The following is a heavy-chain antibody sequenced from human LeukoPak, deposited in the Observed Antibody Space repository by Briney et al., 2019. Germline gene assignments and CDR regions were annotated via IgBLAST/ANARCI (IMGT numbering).Heavy chain of an antibody. CDR2: IYYSGST. J-gene: IGHJ6*03. Sequence: SETLSLTCTVSGGSISSYYWSWIRQPPGKGLEWIGYIYYSGSTNYNPSLKSRVTISVDTSKNQFSLKLSSVTAADTAVYYCARGGRGNCYYMDVWGKGTTVTVSS. D-gene: IGHD1-26*01. CDR1: GGSISSYY. CDR3: ARGGRGNCYYMDV. V-gene: IGHV4-59*01.